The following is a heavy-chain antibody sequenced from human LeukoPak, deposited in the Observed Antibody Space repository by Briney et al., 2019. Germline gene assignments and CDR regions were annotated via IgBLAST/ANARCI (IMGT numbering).Heavy chain of an antibody. CDR2: ISSSGDST. Sequence: GGSLRLSCAAPGFTFANYAMSWVRQAPGKGLEWVSSISSSGDSTSYADSVKGRFTISRDNSKNTLFLQMNSLRAEDTAVFYCVKDLPSGRQPGGRTYWGQGTLVTVSS. D-gene: IGHD2-8*02. CDR1: GFTFANYA. V-gene: IGHV3-23*01. CDR3: VKDLPSGRQPGGRTY. J-gene: IGHJ4*02.